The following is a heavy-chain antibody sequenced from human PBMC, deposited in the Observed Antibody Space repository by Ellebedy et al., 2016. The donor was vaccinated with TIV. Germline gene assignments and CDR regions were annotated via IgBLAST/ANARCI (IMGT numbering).Heavy chain of an antibody. CDR1: GGSISSYY. Sequence: MPSETLSLTCTVSGGSISSYYWSWIRQPAGKGLEWIGRIYTSGSTNYNPSLESRVTLLVDTSKSQFSLKLTSVTAADTAVYYCARGPGAATEETFDIWGQGTLVTVSS. D-gene: IGHD1-26*01. CDR3: ARGPGAATEETFDI. J-gene: IGHJ3*02. V-gene: IGHV4-4*07. CDR2: IYTSGST.